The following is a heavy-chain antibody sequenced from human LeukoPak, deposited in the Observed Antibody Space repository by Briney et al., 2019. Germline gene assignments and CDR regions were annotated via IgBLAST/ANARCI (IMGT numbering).Heavy chain of an antibody. CDR1: GGTFSSYA. Sequence: SVKVSCKAPGGTFSSYAISWGRQAHGQGLEWMGRIIPILGTANYAQKLQGRVTITTDESTSTAYMELSSLRSEDTAVYYCARDRVAATDAFDIWGQGTMVTVSS. CDR2: IIPILGTA. D-gene: IGHD2-15*01. J-gene: IGHJ3*02. CDR3: ARDRVAATDAFDI. V-gene: IGHV1-69*05.